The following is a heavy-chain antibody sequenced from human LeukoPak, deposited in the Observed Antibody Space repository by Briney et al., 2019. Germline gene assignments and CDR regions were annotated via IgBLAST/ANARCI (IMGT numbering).Heavy chain of an antibody. Sequence: PSETLSLTCTVSGGSISSYYWSWIRQPPGKGLEWIGYIYYSGSTNYNPSLKSRVTISVDTSKNQFSLKLSSVTAADTAVYYCARGPRITIFGVVPYYMDVWGKGTTVTVSS. CDR1: GGSISSYY. CDR3: ARGPRITIFGVVPYYMDV. D-gene: IGHD3-3*01. V-gene: IGHV4-59*12. CDR2: IYYSGST. J-gene: IGHJ6*03.